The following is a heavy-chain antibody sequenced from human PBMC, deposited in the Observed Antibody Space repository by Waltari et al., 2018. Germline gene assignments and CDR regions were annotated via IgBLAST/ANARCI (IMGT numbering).Heavy chain of an antibody. Sequence: EVQLVESGGGLVQPGGSLRLACATSGFTFTKYSMNWDRQAPGKGLEWVSYISGSSSTIYYADSVKGRFTVSRDNAKNSLYLQMNSLRAEDTAVYYCARDGLMITFGGVVVAGDYYFDYWGRGTLVTVSS. J-gene: IGHJ4*02. CDR2: ISGSSSTI. CDR1: GFTFTKYS. CDR3: ARDGLMITFGGVVVAGDYYFDY. V-gene: IGHV3-48*04. D-gene: IGHD3-16*02.